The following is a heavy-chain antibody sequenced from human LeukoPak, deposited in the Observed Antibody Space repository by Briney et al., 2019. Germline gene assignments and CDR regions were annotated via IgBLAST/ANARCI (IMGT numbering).Heavy chain of an antibody. CDR1: GDSVSSNSVS. D-gene: IGHD1-26*01. V-gene: IGHV6-1*01. CDR3: AGSASYLRH. J-gene: IGHJ4*02. Sequence: QTLSLTCAISGDSVSSNSVSWNWIRQSPSRGLEWLGRTYYRSKWFYDYAGAVKGRITVNPDTSKNQFSLQLSSVTPDDSGVYYCAGSASYLRHWAQGTRVTVSS. CDR2: TYYRSKWFY.